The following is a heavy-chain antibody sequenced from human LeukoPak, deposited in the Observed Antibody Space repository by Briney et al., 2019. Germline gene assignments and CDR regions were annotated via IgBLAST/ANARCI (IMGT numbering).Heavy chain of an antibody. D-gene: IGHD6-19*01. CDR2: ISYDGSNK. V-gene: IGHV3-30*18. CDR1: GFTFSSYG. J-gene: IGHJ4*02. CDR3: AKHLIAVAGTPPPHRDY. Sequence: PGGCLRLAWAAAGFTFSSYGIHWVRQAPGKGLEWVAVISYDGSNKYYADSVKGRFTISRDNSKNTLYLQMNSLRAEDTAVYYCAKHLIAVAGTPPPHRDYWGQGTLVTVSS.